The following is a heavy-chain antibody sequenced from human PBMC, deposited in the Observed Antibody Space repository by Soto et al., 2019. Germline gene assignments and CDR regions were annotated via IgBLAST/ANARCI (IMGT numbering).Heavy chain of an antibody. CDR2: IYYSGST. Sequence: SETLSLTCTVSGGSISSSSYYWGWIRQPPGKGLEWIGSIYYSGSTYYNPSLKSRVAISVDTSKNQFSLKLSSVTAADTAVYYCARLRDSRYNRNYESDYWGQGTLVTVSS. CDR1: GGSISSSSYY. D-gene: IGHD1-7*01. V-gene: IGHV4-39*01. CDR3: ARLRDSRYNRNYESDY. J-gene: IGHJ4*02.